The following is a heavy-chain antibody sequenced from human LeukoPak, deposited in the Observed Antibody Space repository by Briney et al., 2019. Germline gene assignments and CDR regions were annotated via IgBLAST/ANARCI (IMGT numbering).Heavy chain of an antibody. J-gene: IGHJ4*02. V-gene: IGHV3-74*01. Sequence: GGSLRLSCAASGFTFSTYWMHWVRQAPGKGLVWVSLINSGGDDTRYADSVKGRFTISRDNAKSTLYLQMNSLRAEDTAVYYCARRIGYSSGHSAVYYFDYWGQGTLVTVSS. CDR2: INSGGDDT. CDR3: ARRIGYSSGHSAVYYFDY. CDR1: GFTFSTYW. D-gene: IGHD6-19*01.